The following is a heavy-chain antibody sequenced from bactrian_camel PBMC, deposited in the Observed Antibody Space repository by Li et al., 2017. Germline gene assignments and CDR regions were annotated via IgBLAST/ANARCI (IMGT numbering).Heavy chain of an antibody. CDR2: ISVGGGST. J-gene: IGHJ4*01. D-gene: IGHD6*01. Sequence: DVQLVESGGGSVQAGGSLRLSCAGPPYLDNSVYMAWFRQSPGTEREGVDEREGIAAISVGGGSTVHADSVKGRFTISEDKGKNVLYLQMDNLKPEDTGTYYCASRQTRLPCGAWYHQYNHYGQGTQVTVS. CDR1: PYLDNSVY. CDR3: ASRQTRLPCGAWYHQYNH. V-gene: IGHV3S40*01.